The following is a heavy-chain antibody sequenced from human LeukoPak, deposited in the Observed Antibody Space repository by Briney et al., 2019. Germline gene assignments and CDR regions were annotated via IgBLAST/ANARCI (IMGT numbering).Heavy chain of an antibody. CDR1: GFTFSTYS. V-gene: IGHV3-21*01. CDR2: IDTSGTYI. Sequence: AGGSLRLSCAASGFTFSTYSMNWVRQAPGKGLEWVSFIDTSGTYIYYGESMKGRFTISRDNAKNSLYLQMNGLRAEDTAVYYCARGRSITLLRGVATSDGFDIWGQGTMVAVSS. D-gene: IGHD3-10*01. J-gene: IGHJ3*02. CDR3: ARGRSITLLRGVATSDGFDI.